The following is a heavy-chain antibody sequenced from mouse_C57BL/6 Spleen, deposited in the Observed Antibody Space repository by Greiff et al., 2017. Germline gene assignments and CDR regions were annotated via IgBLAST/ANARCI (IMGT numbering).Heavy chain of an antibody. V-gene: IGHV2-2*01. CDR2: IWSGGST. J-gene: IGHJ4*01. CDR3: ARKERIYYYGRSPLTMAMDY. D-gene: IGHD1-1*01. CDR1: GFSLTSYG. Sequence: QVQLQQSGPGLVQPSQSLSITCTVSGFSLTSYGVHWVRQSPGKGLEWLGVIWSGGSTDYNAAFISRLSNSKDNSKSQVFFKMNSLQADDTAIYSCARKERIYYYGRSPLTMAMDYWGQGTSVTVSS.